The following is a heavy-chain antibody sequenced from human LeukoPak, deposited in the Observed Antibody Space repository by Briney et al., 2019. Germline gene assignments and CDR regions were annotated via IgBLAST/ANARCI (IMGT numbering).Heavy chain of an antibody. CDR2: IYYSGST. V-gene: IGHV4-59*01. CDR1: GGSISSYY. D-gene: IGHD1-7*01. J-gene: IGHJ4*02. Sequence: PSETLSLTCTVSGGSISSYYWSWIRQPPGKGLEWIGYIYYSGSTNYNPSLKSRVTISVDTSKNQFSLKLSSVTAADTAVYYCARDPELRGGFDYWGQGTLVTVSS. CDR3: ARDPELRGGFDY.